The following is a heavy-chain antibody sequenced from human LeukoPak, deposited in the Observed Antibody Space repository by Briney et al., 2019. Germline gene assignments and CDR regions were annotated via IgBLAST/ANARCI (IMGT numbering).Heavy chain of an antibody. CDR3: ARDQVTIFGAMDV. CDR1: GFTFSSYG. Sequence: PGGSLRLSCAASGFTFSSYGMHWVRQAPGKGLEWVAVIWYDGSNKYYADSVKGRFTISRDNSKSTLYLQMNSLRAEDTAVYYCARDQVTIFGAMDVWGQGTTVTVSS. V-gene: IGHV3-33*01. D-gene: IGHD3-9*01. J-gene: IGHJ6*02. CDR2: IWYDGSNK.